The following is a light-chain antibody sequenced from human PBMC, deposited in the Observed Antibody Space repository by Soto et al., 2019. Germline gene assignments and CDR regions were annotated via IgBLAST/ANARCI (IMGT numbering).Light chain of an antibody. Sequence: QSALTQPASVSGSPGQSITISCTGTSSDVGGYNYVSWYQQHPGKAPKLMIYEVSNRPSGVSNRFSGSKSGNTSSLTISGLQAEDEDDYYCSSYTSSSSYVFGTGSKLTV. CDR3: SSYTSSSSYV. CDR2: EVS. V-gene: IGLV2-14*01. J-gene: IGLJ1*01. CDR1: SSDVGGYNY.